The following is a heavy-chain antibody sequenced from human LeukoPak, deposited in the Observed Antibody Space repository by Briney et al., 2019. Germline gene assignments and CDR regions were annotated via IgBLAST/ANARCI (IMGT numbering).Heavy chain of an antibody. CDR3: AREHSSGWYGIDY. J-gene: IGHJ4*02. CDR1: EFTFSSYW. Sequence: PGGSLRLSCAASEFTFSSYWMSWVRQAPGKGLEWVANIKQDGSEKYYVDSVKGRFTISRDNARNSVYLQMNSLRAEDTAVYYCAREHSSGWYGIDYWGQGTLVTVSS. D-gene: IGHD6-19*01. CDR2: IKQDGSEK. V-gene: IGHV3-7*01.